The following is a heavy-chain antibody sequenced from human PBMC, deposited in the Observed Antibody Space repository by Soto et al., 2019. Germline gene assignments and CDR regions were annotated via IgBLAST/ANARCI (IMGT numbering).Heavy chain of an antibody. J-gene: IGHJ4*02. CDR2: IYYSGST. CDR3: ARGWIPRGYSYGRKPYYFDY. V-gene: IGHV4-59*01. D-gene: IGHD5-18*01. CDR1: GGSIRSYY. Sequence: SETLSLTCTVSGGSIRSYYWSLIRQPPGKGLEWIGYIYYSGSTNYNPSLKSRVTISVDTSKNQFSLKLSSVTAADTAVYYCARGWIPRGYSYGRKPYYFDYWGQGTLVTVSS.